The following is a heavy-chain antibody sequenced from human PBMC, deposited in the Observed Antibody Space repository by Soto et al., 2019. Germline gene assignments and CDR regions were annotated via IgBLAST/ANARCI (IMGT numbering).Heavy chain of an antibody. J-gene: IGHJ4*02. D-gene: IGHD3-10*01. CDR2: ISYDGNNK. CDR1: GFTFSSYA. V-gene: IGHV3-30*18. Sequence: QVQLVESGGGVVQPGRSLRLPCAASGFTFSSYAMHWVRQAPGKGLEWVAVISYDGNNKYYVDSVKGRFTISRDNSKNTLYLQMNSLRPEDTAVYYCAKSKWFGELSSTDYWGQGTLVTVSS. CDR3: AKSKWFGELSSTDY.